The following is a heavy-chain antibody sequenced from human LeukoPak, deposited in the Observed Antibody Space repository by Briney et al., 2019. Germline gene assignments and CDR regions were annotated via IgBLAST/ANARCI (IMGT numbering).Heavy chain of an antibody. J-gene: IGHJ4*02. V-gene: IGHV4-4*07. CDR1: GDSISNYY. CDR3: ARVGDYALKD. D-gene: IGHD3-16*01. CDR2: IYTSGST. Sequence: SETPSLTCTVSGDSISNYYWSWIRQPAGKGLEWIGRIYTSGSTNYNPSLKSRVTMSVDTSKNQFSLKLTSVTAADTAVYYCARVGDYALKDWGQGTLVTVSS.